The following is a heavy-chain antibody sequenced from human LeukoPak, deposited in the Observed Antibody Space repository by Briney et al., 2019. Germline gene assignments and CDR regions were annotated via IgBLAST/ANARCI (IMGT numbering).Heavy chain of an antibody. CDR1: GFTFSSYS. V-gene: IGHV3-7*04. J-gene: IGHJ4*02. CDR2: IKQDGSEK. Sequence: GGSLRLSCAASGFTFSSYSMNWVRQAPGKGLEWVANIKQDGSEKYYVDSVKGRFTISRDNAKNSLYLQMNSLRAEDTAVYYCAGARPFDYWGQGTLVTVSS. CDR3: AGARPFDY.